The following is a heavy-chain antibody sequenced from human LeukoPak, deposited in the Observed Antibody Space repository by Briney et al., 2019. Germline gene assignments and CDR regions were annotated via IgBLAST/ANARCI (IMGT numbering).Heavy chain of an antibody. D-gene: IGHD5-18*01. Sequence: SEALSLTCTVSGGSISSYYWSWIRQPPGKGLEWIGYIYYSGSTNYNPSLKSRVTISVDTSKNQFSLKLSSVTAADTAVYYCARHMSGYSYGRIDYWGQGTLVTVSS. CDR1: GGSISSYY. J-gene: IGHJ4*02. V-gene: IGHV4-59*08. CDR3: ARHMSGYSYGRIDY. CDR2: IYYSGST.